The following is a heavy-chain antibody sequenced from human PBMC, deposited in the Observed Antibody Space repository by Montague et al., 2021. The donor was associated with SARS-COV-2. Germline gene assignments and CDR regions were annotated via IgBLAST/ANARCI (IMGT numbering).Heavy chain of an antibody. CDR2: IYSNGDK. Sequence: PALVKPTQTLTLTCTFSGFSLSTPNVGVAWIRQPPGKALEWLAVIYSNGDKRYSPPLQRRLTITKDTSRNQVVLSLTNVDPLDTAAYYCAHLIRYYDIFTGIPFDXWGQGTQVTVSS. J-gene: IGHJ4*02. CDR1: GFSLSTPNVG. CDR3: AHLIRYYDIFTGIPFDX. V-gene: IGHV2-5*01. D-gene: IGHD3-9*01.